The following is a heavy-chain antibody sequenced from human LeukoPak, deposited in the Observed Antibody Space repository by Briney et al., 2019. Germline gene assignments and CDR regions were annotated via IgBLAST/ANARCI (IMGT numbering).Heavy chain of an antibody. V-gene: IGHV3-30*02. CDR3: AKVGYDILTGYYGLDY. J-gene: IGHJ4*02. Sequence: PGGSLRLSCAASGFTFSSYGMHWVRQAPGKGLEWVAFIRYDGSNKYYADSVKGRFTISRDISKNTLYLQMNSLRAEDTAVYYCAKVGYDILTGYYGLDYWGQGTLVTVSS. D-gene: IGHD3-9*01. CDR2: IRYDGSNK. CDR1: GFTFSSYG.